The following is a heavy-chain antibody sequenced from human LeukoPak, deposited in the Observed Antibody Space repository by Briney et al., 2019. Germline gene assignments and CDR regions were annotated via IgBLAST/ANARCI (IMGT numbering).Heavy chain of an antibody. CDR2: IYYSGNT. J-gene: IGHJ6*02. V-gene: IGHV4-59*08. CDR3: ARHRYGMDV. CDR1: GGSISSYY. Sequence: SETLSLTCTVSGGSISSYYWSWIRQPPGKGLEWIGYIYYSGNTNYNPSLKSRVTISVEKSKNQFSLKLSSVTAADTAVYYCARHRYGMDVWGQGTTVTVSS.